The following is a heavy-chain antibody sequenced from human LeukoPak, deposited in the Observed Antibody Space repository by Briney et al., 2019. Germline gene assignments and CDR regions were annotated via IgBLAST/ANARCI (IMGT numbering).Heavy chain of an antibody. D-gene: IGHD6-13*01. Sequence: SETLSLTCTVSGGSISSSSYYWGWLRQPPGKGLEWIGSIYYSGSTYYNPSLKSRVTISVDTSKNQFSLKLSSVTAADTAVYYCARVGIAAGTTTFDYWGQGTLVTVSS. CDR1: GGSISSSSYY. CDR2: IYYSGST. CDR3: ARVGIAAGTTTFDY. J-gene: IGHJ4*02. V-gene: IGHV4-39*07.